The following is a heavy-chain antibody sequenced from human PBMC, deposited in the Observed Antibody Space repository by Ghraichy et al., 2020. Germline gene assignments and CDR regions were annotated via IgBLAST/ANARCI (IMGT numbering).Heavy chain of an antibody. J-gene: IGHJ6*02. D-gene: IGHD6-19*01. Sequence: GGSLRLSCAASGFTFSSYWMSWVRQAPGKGLEWVANIKQDGSEKYYVDSVKGRFTISRDNAKNSLYLQMNSLRAEDTTVYYCARDPVAGTVSVGMDVWGQGTTVTVSS. V-gene: IGHV3-7*03. CDR2: IKQDGSEK. CDR1: GFTFSSYW. CDR3: ARDPVAGTVSVGMDV.